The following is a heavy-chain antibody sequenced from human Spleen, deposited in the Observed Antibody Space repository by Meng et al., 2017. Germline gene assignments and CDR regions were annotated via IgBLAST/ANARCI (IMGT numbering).Heavy chain of an antibody. D-gene: IGHD1-7*01. Sequence: SVKVSCKASGGTFSSYAISWVRQAPGQGLEWMGGIIPIFGTANYAQKFQGRVTITADESTSTAYMELSSLRSEDTAVYYCARAHPRGWNYGYAFDIWGQGTMVTVSS. J-gene: IGHJ3*02. V-gene: IGHV1-69*13. CDR1: GGTFSSYA. CDR3: ARAHPRGWNYGYAFDI. CDR2: IIPIFGTA.